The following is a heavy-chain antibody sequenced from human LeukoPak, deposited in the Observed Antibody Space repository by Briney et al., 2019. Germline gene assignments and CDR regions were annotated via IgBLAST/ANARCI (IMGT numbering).Heavy chain of an antibody. D-gene: IGHD3-22*01. J-gene: IGHJ4*02. CDR3: ARGSGYYGNYFDY. CDR1: GFTFDDYA. V-gene: IGHV3-9*01. CDR2: ISWNSGSI. Sequence: GGSLRLSCAASGFTFDDYAMHWVRQAPGKGLEWVSGISWNSGSIGYADSVKGRFTISRDNAKNSLYLQMNSLRAEDTAVYYCARGSGYYGNYFDYWGQGTLVTVSS.